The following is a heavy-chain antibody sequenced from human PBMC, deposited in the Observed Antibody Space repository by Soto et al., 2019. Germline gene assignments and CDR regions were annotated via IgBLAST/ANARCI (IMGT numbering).Heavy chain of an antibody. Sequence: QVQLVESGGGMVQPGRSLRLSCAASGFTFNSYAMHWVRQAPGKGLEWVAVISYDGGNKYYADSVKGRFTISRDNSKNTLYLQMNSLRAEDTAVYYCARDPGSGWPPFDYWGQGTLVTVSS. V-gene: IGHV3-30-3*01. CDR3: ARDPGSGWPPFDY. CDR2: ISYDGGNK. D-gene: IGHD6-19*01. CDR1: GFTFNSYA. J-gene: IGHJ4*02.